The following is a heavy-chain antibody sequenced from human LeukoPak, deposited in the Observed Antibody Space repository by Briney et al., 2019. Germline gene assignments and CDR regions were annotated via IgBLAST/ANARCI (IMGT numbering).Heavy chain of an antibody. Sequence: ASVKVSCKASGYTFTGYYMHWVRQAPGQGLEWMGWINPNSGGTNYAQKFQGRVTMTRDTSISTAYMELSRLRSDDTAVYYCARGPYCTNGVCYFSGYYYYGMDVWGQGTTVTVSS. V-gene: IGHV1-2*02. CDR1: GYTFTGYY. J-gene: IGHJ6*02. CDR2: INPNSGGT. CDR3: ARGPYCTNGVCYFSGYYYYGMDV. D-gene: IGHD2-8*01.